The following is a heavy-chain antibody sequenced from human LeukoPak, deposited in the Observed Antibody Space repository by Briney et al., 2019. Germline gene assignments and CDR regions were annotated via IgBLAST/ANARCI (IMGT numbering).Heavy chain of an antibody. Sequence: PGGSLRLSCAASGFTFSSYAMSWVRQAPGKGLEWVSAISGSGGSTYYADSVRGRFTISRDKSKNTVYLQMNSLRAEDTAVYYCARHDRWWAFDYWGQGTLVSVSS. V-gene: IGHV3-23*01. CDR1: GFTFSSYA. D-gene: IGHD2-15*01. J-gene: IGHJ4*02. CDR2: ISGSGGST. CDR3: ARHDRWWAFDY.